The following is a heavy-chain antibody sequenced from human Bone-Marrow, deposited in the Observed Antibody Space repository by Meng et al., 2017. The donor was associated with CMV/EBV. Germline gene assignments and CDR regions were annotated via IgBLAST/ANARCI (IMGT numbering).Heavy chain of an antibody. CDR3: VREGTSPRTFDY. J-gene: IGHJ4*02. V-gene: IGHV3-30-3*01. CDR2: ISYDGSNK. D-gene: IGHD1-7*01. Sequence: GGSLRLSCAASGFTFSSYAMHWVRQAPGKGLEWVAVISYDGSNKYYADSVKGRFTISRDNSKNTLYLQMNSLRADDTAVYYCVREGTSPRTFDYWGQGALVTVSS. CDR1: GFTFSSYA.